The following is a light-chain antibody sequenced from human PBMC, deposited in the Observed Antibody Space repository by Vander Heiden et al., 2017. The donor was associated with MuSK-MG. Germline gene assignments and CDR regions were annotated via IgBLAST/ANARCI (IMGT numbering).Light chain of an antibody. Sequence: EIVLTQSPATRSLSPGRRHTFSCRASQIVSNNLAWYKQQPGQAPRLLIYDASTRATCIPARFSGSGSGTDFTLTINSREPEDYAVYYCQQREKWPPITFGQGTRLEIK. CDR1: QIVSNN. CDR3: QQREKWPPIT. CDR2: DAS. J-gene: IGKJ5*01. V-gene: IGKV3-11*01.